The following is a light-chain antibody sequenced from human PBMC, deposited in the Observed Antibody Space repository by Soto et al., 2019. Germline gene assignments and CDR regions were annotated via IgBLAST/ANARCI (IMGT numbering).Light chain of an antibody. CDR1: QSVSSNY. J-gene: IGKJ1*01. CDR2: GAS. V-gene: IGKV3-20*01. Sequence: EVMLTQSPGTLSLSPGERATLSCRASQSVSSNYLAWYQQKSGQAPRLLIYGASNRATGIPDRFSGSGSGTDFTLTDRRLEPEDFAVYYCQKYDTSPRTFGQGTKVEFK. CDR3: QKYDTSPRT.